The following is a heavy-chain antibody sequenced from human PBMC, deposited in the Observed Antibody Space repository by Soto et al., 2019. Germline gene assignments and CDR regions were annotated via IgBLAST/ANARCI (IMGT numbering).Heavy chain of an antibody. CDR2: ISAYNGNT. V-gene: IGHV1-18*04. CDR3: ARDLGDSGSYGLPRGSGMDV. Sequence: QVQLVQSGAEVKKPGASVKVSCKASGYTFTSYGISWVRQAPGQGLEWMGWISAYNGNTNYAQKLQVRVTMTTDASTSTAYIELRSLRSDETAVYYCARDLGDSGSYGLPRGSGMDVWGQGTTVTDSS. J-gene: IGHJ6*02. CDR1: GYTFTSYG. D-gene: IGHD1-26*01.